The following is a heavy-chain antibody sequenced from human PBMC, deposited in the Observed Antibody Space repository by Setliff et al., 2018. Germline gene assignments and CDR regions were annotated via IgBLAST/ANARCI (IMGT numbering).Heavy chain of an antibody. CDR3: AKIPQLELRWGFES. D-gene: IGHD1-7*01. J-gene: IGHJ4*02. V-gene: IGHV3-23*01. CDR2: ISGSGRTA. CDR1: GLIFRNYA. Sequence: GGSLRLSCAASGLIFRNYAMSWVRQAPGRGLEWVSGISGSGRTAHYIDSVKDRFTISRDNSENTLYLEMNSLRAEDTAVYYCAKIPQLELRWGFESWGQGTLVTVS.